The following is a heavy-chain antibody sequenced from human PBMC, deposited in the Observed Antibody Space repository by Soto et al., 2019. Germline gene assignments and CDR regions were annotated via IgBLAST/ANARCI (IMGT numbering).Heavy chain of an antibody. CDR2: IYSGSST. D-gene: IGHD5-18*01. Sequence: GGSLRLSCAASGFTVSSNYMSWVRQAPGKGLEWVSVIYSGSSTYYADSVKGRFTISRDNSKNTLYLQMNSLRAEDTAVYYCARDLSGYSYGYGYWGQGTLVTVSS. CDR1: GFTVSSNY. V-gene: IGHV3-53*01. J-gene: IGHJ4*02. CDR3: ARDLSGYSYGYGY.